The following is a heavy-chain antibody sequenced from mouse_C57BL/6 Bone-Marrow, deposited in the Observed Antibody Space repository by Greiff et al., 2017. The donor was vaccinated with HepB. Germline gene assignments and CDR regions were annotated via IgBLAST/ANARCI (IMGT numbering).Heavy chain of an antibody. D-gene: IGHD1-1*01. V-gene: IGHV1-18*01. Sequence: EVQLQQSGPELVKPGASVKIPCKASGYTFTDYNMDWVKQSHGKSLEWIGDINPNNGGTIYNQKFKGKATLTVDKSSSTAYMELRSLTSEDTAVYYCARSPFNYYGSSPYWYFDVWGTGTTVTVSS. CDR1: GYTFTDYN. CDR2: INPNNGGT. J-gene: IGHJ1*03. CDR3: ARSPFNYYGSSPYWYFDV.